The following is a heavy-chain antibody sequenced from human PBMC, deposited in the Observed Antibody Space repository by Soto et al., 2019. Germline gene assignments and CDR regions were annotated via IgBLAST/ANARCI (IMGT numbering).Heavy chain of an antibody. J-gene: IGHJ5*02. CDR2: ISTYNGNT. V-gene: IGHV1-18*04. Sequence: QVHLLQSGAEVKRPGASVKVSCKTSGYTFNSYSISWVRQTPGQGLEWMGGISTYNGNTNKAQRLQDRVTSTTDTSTRTDYMELTNLRFDDTALYFCARVDKNRWSAFDDWGQGTLVTVSS. D-gene: IGHD3-16*02. CDR3: ARVDKNRWSAFDD. CDR1: GYTFNSYS.